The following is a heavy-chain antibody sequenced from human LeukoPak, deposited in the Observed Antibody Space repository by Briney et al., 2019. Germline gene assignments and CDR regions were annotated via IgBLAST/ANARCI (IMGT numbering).Heavy chain of an antibody. CDR3: ARTTGSSGPFDY. Sequence: SVKVSCKVSGYTLTELSMHWVRQAPGQGLEWMGGIIPIFGTANYAQKFQGRVTITADESTSTAYMELSSLRSEDTAVYYCARTTGSSGPFDYWGQGTLVTVSS. D-gene: IGHD6-19*01. CDR2: IIPIFGTA. V-gene: IGHV1-69*13. J-gene: IGHJ4*02. CDR1: GYTLTELS.